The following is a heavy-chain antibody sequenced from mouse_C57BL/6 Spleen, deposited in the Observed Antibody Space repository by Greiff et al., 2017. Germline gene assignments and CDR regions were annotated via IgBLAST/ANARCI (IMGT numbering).Heavy chain of an antibody. CDR2: IEPSDSYT. CDR3: ARRGLHYYAMDY. D-gene: IGHD2-2*01. J-gene: IGHJ4*01. Sequence: VQLQQPGAELVMPGDSVKLSCKASGYTFTSYWLHWVKQRPGQGLVWNGEIEPSDSYTNYNQKFKGKSTFTVDTSSSTTYMQLRSLTSEDSAVYYCARRGLHYYAMDYWGQGTSVTVSS. CDR1: GYTFTSYW. V-gene: IGHV1-69*01.